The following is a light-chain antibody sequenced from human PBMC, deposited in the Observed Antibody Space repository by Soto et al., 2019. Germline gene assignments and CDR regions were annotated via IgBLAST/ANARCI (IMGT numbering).Light chain of an antibody. J-gene: IGLJ2*01. CDR1: SSDVGGYNY. CDR2: EVS. CDR3: CSYAGSNNLV. Sequence: QSVLTQPPSASGSPGQSVTISCTGTSSDVGGYNYVSWYQQHPGKAPRFMIYEVSKRPSGVPDRFSGSKSGNTASLTVSGLQAEDEADYYCCSYAGSNNLVFGGGTQLTVL. V-gene: IGLV2-8*01.